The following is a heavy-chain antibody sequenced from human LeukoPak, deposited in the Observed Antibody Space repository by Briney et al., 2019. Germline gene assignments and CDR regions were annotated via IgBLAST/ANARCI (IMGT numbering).Heavy chain of an antibody. CDR1: GYTFTGYY. V-gene: IGHV1-2*02. D-gene: IGHD3-10*01. Sequence: ASVKVSCKASGYTFTGYYMHWVRRAPGQGLEWMGWINPNSGGTDCAQKFQGRVTMTRDTSISTAYMELSRLRSDDTAVYYCARGSTYYYGSGSYQRQEAPDYWGQGTLVTVSS. CDR2: INPNSGGT. CDR3: ARGSTYYYGSGSYQRQEAPDY. J-gene: IGHJ4*02.